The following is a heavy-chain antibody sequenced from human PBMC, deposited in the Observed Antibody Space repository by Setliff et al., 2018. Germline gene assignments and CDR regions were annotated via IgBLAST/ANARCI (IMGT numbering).Heavy chain of an antibody. CDR3: ARVAYGLEYFQY. CDR1: GYTFTSYD. CDR2: INPKTGDT. J-gene: IGHJ1*01. V-gene: IGHV1-2*02. Sequence: GASVKVSCKASGYTFTSYDINWVRQATGQGLEWMGWINPKTGDTLYAPKFQGRVTMTRDRSSNTAYMDLSRLTSDDTAVYYCARVAYGLEYFQYWGQGTLVTVSS. D-gene: IGHD4-17*01.